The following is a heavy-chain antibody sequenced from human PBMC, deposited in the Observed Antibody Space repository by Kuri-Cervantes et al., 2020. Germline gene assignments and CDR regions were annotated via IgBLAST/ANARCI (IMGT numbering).Heavy chain of an antibody. V-gene: IGHV1-18*01. CDR2: ISPYNNNT. CDR1: GYTFTTYG. J-gene: IGHJ5*02. D-gene: IGHD3-3*01. Sequence: ASVKVSCKASGYTFTTYGISWVRQAPGQGLEWMGWISPYNNNTNYAQKLQGRVTLTTDTSTNTAYMDLRSLRSDDTAVYYCARSHHDFWRFDPWGQGTLGTVSS. CDR3: ARSHHDFWRFDP.